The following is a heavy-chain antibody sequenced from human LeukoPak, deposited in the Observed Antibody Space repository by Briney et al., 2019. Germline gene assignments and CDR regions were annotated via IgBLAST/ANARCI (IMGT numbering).Heavy chain of an antibody. V-gene: IGHV7-4-1*02. Sequence: ASVKVSCKASGYTFTCYAMNWVLQAPGQELEWMGWIDTNTGNPTYAQGFTGRFVFSLDTSVSTAYLQISSLKAEDTAVYYCAGSPYDFWSGQNYYYYYMDVWGKGTTVTISS. CDR1: GYTFTCYA. D-gene: IGHD3-3*01. CDR3: AGSPYDFWSGQNYYYYYMDV. J-gene: IGHJ6*03. CDR2: IDTNTGNP.